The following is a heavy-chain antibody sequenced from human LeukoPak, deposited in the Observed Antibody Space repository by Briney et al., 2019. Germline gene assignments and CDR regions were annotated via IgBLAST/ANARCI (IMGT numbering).Heavy chain of an antibody. Sequence: PGGSLRLSCAASGFTFSSYEMNWVRQAPGKGLEWVSYITSSGSTIYYADSVKGRFTISRDNAKNSLYLRMNSLRAEDTAVYYCAIPTYYYDSSGQGYWGQGTLVTVSS. J-gene: IGHJ4*02. CDR3: AIPTYYYDSSGQGY. D-gene: IGHD3-22*01. V-gene: IGHV3-48*03. CDR2: ITSSGSTI. CDR1: GFTFSSYE.